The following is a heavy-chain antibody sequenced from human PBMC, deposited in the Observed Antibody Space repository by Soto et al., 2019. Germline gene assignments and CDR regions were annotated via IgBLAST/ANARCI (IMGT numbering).Heavy chain of an antibody. CDR2: INAGNGNT. CDR1: GYTFTSYA. CDR3: AKEEVITFGGVIVPFDY. V-gene: IGHV1-3*01. J-gene: IGHJ4*02. D-gene: IGHD3-16*02. Sequence: ASVKVSCKASGYTFTSYAMHWVRQAPGQRLEWMGWINAGNGNTKYSQKFQGRVTITRDTSASTAYMELSSLRSEDTAVYYCAKEEVITFGGVIVPFDYWGQGTLVTVSS.